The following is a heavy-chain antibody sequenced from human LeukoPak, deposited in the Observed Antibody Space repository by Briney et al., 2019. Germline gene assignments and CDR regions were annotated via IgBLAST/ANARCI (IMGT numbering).Heavy chain of an antibody. J-gene: IGHJ4*02. CDR1: GFTFSSYG. Sequence: GGSLRLSCAASGFTFSSYGMSWVRQAPGKGLEWVSAISGSGGSTYYADSVKGRFTISRDNSKNTLYPQMNSLRAEDTAVYYCAKDFGVIMAYFDYWGQGTLVTVSS. V-gene: IGHV3-23*01. D-gene: IGHD3-10*01. CDR3: AKDFGVIMAYFDY. CDR2: ISGSGGST.